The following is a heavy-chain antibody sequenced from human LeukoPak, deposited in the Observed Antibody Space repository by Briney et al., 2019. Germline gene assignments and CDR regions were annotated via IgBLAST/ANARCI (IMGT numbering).Heavy chain of an antibody. CDR3: ARHKGGAVAMTDY. Sequence: SETLSLTCTVSGGSISSSSYYWGWIRQPPGKGLEWIGSIYYSGSTYYNPSLKSRVTISVDTSKNQFSLKLSSVTAADTAVYYCARHKGGAVAMTDYWGQGTLVTVSS. CDR2: IYYSGST. D-gene: IGHD6-19*01. V-gene: IGHV4-39*01. CDR1: GGSISSSSYY. J-gene: IGHJ4*02.